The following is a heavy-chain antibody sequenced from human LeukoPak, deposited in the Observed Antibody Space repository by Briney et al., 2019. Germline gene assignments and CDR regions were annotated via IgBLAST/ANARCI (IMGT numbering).Heavy chain of an antibody. D-gene: IGHD2-2*02. J-gene: IGHJ2*01. Sequence: GGSLRLSCAASGFTFSSYWMHWVRQAPGKGLVWVSRINSDGSSTSYADSVKGRFTISRDNAKNTLYLQMNSLRAGDTAVYYCATTQGYCSSTSCYNWYFDLWGRGTLVTVSS. CDR2: INSDGSST. CDR3: ATTQGYCSSTSCYNWYFDL. CDR1: GFTFSSYW. V-gene: IGHV3-74*01.